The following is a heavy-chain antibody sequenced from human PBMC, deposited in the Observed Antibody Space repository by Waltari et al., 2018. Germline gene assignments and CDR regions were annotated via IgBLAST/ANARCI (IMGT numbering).Heavy chain of an antibody. CDR3: ASFSSGWPKNYFDY. V-gene: IGHV3-53*01. Sequence: EVQLVESGGGLIQPGGSLRLSCAASGFTVSSNYMSWVRQAPGKGLEWVSVIYSGGSTYYADSVKGRFTISRDNSKNTLYLQMNSLRAEDTAVYYCASFSSGWPKNYFDYWGQGTLVTVSS. D-gene: IGHD6-19*01. CDR1: GFTVSSNY. CDR2: IYSGGST. J-gene: IGHJ4*02.